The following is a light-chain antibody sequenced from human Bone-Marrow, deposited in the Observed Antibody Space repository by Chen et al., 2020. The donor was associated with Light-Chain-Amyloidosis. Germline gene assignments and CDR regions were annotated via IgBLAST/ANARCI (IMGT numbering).Light chain of an antibody. Sequence: SYELTQPPSVSVSPGQMARITCSGDDLPTKYAYWYQQKPGQAPVLVIHRDTERPSGISERFPGSSSGTTATLTISGVQAEDEADYHCQSADSSGTYEVIFGGGTKLTVL. V-gene: IGLV3-25*03. J-gene: IGLJ2*01. CDR2: RDT. CDR1: DLPTKY. CDR3: QSADSSGTYEVI.